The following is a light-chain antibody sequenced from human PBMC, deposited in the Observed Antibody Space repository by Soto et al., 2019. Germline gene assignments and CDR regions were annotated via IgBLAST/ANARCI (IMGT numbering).Light chain of an antibody. Sequence: QSALTQPASVSGSSGQSITISCTGTSSDIGGYNYVSWYQHHPGKAPKLMIYEVSNRPSGVSNRFSGSKSGNTASLTISGLQAEDEADYHCSSYTSRTTFVIFGGGTKLTVL. CDR3: SSYTSRTTFVI. CDR1: SSDIGGYNY. J-gene: IGLJ2*01. CDR2: EVS. V-gene: IGLV2-14*01.